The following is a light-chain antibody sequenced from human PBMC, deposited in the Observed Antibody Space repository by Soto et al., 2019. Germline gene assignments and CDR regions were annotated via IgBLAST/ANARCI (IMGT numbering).Light chain of an antibody. CDR2: INN. Sequence: QSVLTQPPSASGTPGQRVTISCSGSSSNIGSNTVNWYQQLPGTAPKLLIYINNEPPSGVPDRFSGSKSGTSASLAISGLQSEDEADYYCAAWDDSLNGYVFATGTKLTVL. CDR1: SSNIGSNT. J-gene: IGLJ1*01. CDR3: AAWDDSLNGYV. V-gene: IGLV1-44*01.